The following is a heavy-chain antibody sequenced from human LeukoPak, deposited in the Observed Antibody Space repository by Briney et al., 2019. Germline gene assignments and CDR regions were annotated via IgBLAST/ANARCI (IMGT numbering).Heavy chain of an antibody. V-gene: IGHV4-59*01. Sequence: PSETLSLTCIVSGGSISSYYWSWIRQPPGKGLEWIGYIYYSGSTNYNPSLKSRVTISVDTSKNQFSLKLSSVTAADTAVYYCARVGYYDSSGYYYPFYYWGQGTLVTVSS. CDR1: GGSISSYY. CDR2: IYYSGST. D-gene: IGHD3-22*01. J-gene: IGHJ4*02. CDR3: ARVGYYDSSGYYYPFYY.